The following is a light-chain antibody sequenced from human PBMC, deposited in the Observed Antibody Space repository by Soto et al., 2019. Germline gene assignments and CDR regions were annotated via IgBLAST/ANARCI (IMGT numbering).Light chain of an antibody. CDR3: QQYASSPLLT. Sequence: EVVLTQSPVTLSLSPGERATLSCRASQSFRGLLAWYQQKPGQAPRLLIYDAYNRATGIPPRFSGSGSGTDFTLTISSLEPEDFAVYYCQQYASSPLLTFGGGTKVEIK. J-gene: IGKJ4*01. CDR2: DAY. V-gene: IGKV3-11*01. CDR1: QSFRGL.